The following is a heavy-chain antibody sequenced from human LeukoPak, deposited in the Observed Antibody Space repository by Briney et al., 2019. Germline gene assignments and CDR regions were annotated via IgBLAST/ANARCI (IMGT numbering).Heavy chain of an antibody. V-gene: IGHV4-59*11. CDR3: ARESAREWAYYYYMDV. D-gene: IGHD3-3*01. Sequence: KPSETLSFTCTVSGGSISSHYWSWIRQPPGKGLEWIGYIYYSGSTNYNPSLKSRVTISVDTSKNQFSLKLSSVTAADTAVYYCARESAREWAYYYYMDVWGKGTTVTVSS. CDR2: IYYSGST. J-gene: IGHJ6*03. CDR1: GGSISSHY.